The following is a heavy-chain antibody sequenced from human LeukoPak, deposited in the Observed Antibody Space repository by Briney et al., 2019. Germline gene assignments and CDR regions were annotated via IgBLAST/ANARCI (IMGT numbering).Heavy chain of an antibody. J-gene: IGHJ4*02. CDR3: ARDAGTVTTPFDY. Sequence: SETLSLTCAVSGYSISSGYYWGWIRQPPGKGLEWIGSIYHTGSTYYNPPLKRRVTISVDTSKNQFSLNLSSVTAADTAVYYCARDAGTVTTPFDYWGQGTLVTVSS. V-gene: IGHV4-38-2*02. CDR1: GYSISSGYY. D-gene: IGHD4-17*01. CDR2: IYHTGST.